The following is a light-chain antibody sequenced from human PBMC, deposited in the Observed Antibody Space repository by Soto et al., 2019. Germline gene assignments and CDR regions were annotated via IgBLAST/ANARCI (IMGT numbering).Light chain of an antibody. CDR3: KQYNNWPPIT. J-gene: IGKJ5*01. Sequence: EIVMTQSPATLSVSPGERATLSCRASQSVSSNLAWYQQKPGQAPRLLIYCASTRATGIPARFSGSGSGTEFTLTISSPQSEDFAVYHCKQYNNWPPITFGQGTRLEIK. V-gene: IGKV3-15*01. CDR1: QSVSSN. CDR2: CAS.